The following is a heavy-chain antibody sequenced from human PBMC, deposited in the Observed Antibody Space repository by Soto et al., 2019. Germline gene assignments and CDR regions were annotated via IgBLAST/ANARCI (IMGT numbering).Heavy chain of an antibody. V-gene: IGHV3-48*03. J-gene: IGHJ4*02. CDR2: ISTSGSTV. Sequence: PGWSLRLSCAASRFTFSTYEMNWVRQAPGKGLEWVSYISTSGSTVYYADSVKGRFTISRDNTRNSLYLQMNSLRDEDTALYYCVRYCSTTLCNGVAKRTFEYWGKGTLVTVSS. CDR3: VRYCSTTLCNGVAKRTFEY. D-gene: IGHD2-2*01. CDR1: RFTFSTYE.